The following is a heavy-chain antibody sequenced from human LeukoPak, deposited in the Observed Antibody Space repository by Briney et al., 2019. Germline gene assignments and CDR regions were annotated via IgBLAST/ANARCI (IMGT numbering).Heavy chain of an antibody. CDR1: GFTFNTYT. CDR3: ARYGYYYDSSGYYLDY. Sequence: TGGSLRLSCAASGFTFNTYTMNWVRQAPGKGLEWVSYISGSSGIIDYADSVRGRFTISRDNAKNSLYLQMNSLRAEDTAVYYCARYGYYYDSSGYYLDYWGQGTLVTVSS. CDR2: ISGSSGII. D-gene: IGHD3-22*01. V-gene: IGHV3-48*01. J-gene: IGHJ4*02.